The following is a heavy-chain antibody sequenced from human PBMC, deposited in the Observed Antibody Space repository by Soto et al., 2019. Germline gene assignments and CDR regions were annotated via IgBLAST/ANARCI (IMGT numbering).Heavy chain of an antibody. Sequence: ASVKVSCKASGYIFTDYYMHWVRQAPGQELGWMGRINPNSGGTNYAQKFQGRVTMTRDTSTSTVYMELSSLRSEDTAVYYCARAPRLVVVAAKVIDYWGQGTLVTVSS. CDR2: INPNSGGT. CDR1: GYIFTDYY. J-gene: IGHJ4*02. V-gene: IGHV1-2*06. D-gene: IGHD2-15*01. CDR3: ARAPRLVVVAAKVIDY.